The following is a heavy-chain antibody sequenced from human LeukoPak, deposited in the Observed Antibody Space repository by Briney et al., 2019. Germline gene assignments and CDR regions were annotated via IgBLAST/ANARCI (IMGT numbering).Heavy chain of an antibody. Sequence: SQTLSHTCAISGDSVSINSAAWNWIRQSPSRGLEWLGRTYRRSKWYNDYAVSVKSRITINPDISKNQFSLQLNSVTPEDTAVYYCARSPSPYSSGWYFDYWGQGTLVTVSS. CDR1: GDSVSINSAA. CDR3: ARSPSPYSSGWYFDY. V-gene: IGHV6-1*01. CDR2: TYRRSKWYN. D-gene: IGHD6-19*01. J-gene: IGHJ4*02.